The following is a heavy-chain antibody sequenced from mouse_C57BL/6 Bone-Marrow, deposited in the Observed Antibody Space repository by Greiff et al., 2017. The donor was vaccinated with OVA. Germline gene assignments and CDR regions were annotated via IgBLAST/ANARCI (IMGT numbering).Heavy chain of an antibody. Sequence: QVQLQQPGAELVMPGASVKMSCKASGYSFTGYWMHWVKQRPGQGLEWIGEIDPSDGYTNYNQKFKGKSTLTVDKSSSTAYMQLSSLTSEDSAVYYCARRGGYYGWFAYWGQGTLVTVSA. CDR1: GYSFTGYW. J-gene: IGHJ3*01. CDR2: IDPSDGYT. D-gene: IGHD1-1*02. CDR3: ARRGGYYGWFAY. V-gene: IGHV1-69*01.